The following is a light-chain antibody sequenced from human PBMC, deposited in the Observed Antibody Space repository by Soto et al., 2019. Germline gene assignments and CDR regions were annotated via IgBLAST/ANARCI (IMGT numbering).Light chain of an antibody. CDR3: HQSHNWPPWT. V-gene: IGKV3-15*01. J-gene: IGKJ1*01. CDR2: GAS. CDR1: QSVSSN. Sequence: EVVMTQSPATLSVSPGERATLSCRASQSVSSNLAWYQQKPGQAPRLLIYGASTRATGIPARFSGSGSGTEFSLTISSRQSEDFAVYYCHQSHNWPPWTFGEGTKVEIK.